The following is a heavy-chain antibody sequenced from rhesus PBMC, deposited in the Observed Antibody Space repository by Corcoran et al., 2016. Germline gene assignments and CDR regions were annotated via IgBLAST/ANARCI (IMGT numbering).Heavy chain of an antibody. J-gene: IGHJ4*01. CDR2: ISGSSGSP. D-gene: IGHD4-23*01. V-gene: IGHV4-165*01. CDR3: ARVGFRMNTAFDN. CDR1: GGSFSGYY. Sequence: QVQLQESGPGLVKPSETLSLTCAVSGGSFSGYYWGWIRQPQGKGMECIGDISGSSGSPDYNPSLKRRVTISTDTSKNQFSLKLSSVTAADTAVYYCARVGFRMNTAFDNWGQGDLVTVSS.